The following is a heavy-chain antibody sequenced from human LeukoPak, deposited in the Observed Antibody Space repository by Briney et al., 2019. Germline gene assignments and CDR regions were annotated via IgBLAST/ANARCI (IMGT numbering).Heavy chain of an antibody. CDR3: ARAGSSSFLTDY. Sequence: GGSLRLSCAASGFTFSSYSMNWVRQAPGKGLEWVSSISSSSSYIYYADSVKGRFTISRDNAKNSLYLRMNSLRAEDTAVYYCARAGSSSFLTDYWGQGTLVTVSS. J-gene: IGHJ4*02. V-gene: IGHV3-21*01. CDR2: ISSSSSYI. CDR1: GFTFSSYS. D-gene: IGHD6-6*01.